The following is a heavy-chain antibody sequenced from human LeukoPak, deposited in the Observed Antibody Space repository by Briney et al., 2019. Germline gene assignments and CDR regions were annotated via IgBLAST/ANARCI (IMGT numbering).Heavy chain of an antibody. Sequence: GGSLRLSCVASGFTFSSYWMSWVRQAPGKGLEWVANIKQDGSEKYYVDSVKGRFTISRDNAKNSLYLQMNSLRAEDTAVYYCAKDRGIVGATMDYWGQGTLVTVSS. J-gene: IGHJ4*02. CDR2: IKQDGSEK. CDR1: GFTFSSYW. CDR3: AKDRGIVGATMDY. D-gene: IGHD1-26*01. V-gene: IGHV3-7*03.